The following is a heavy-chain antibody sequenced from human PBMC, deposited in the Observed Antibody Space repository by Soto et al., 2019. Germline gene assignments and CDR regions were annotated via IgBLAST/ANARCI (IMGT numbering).Heavy chain of an antibody. J-gene: IGHJ4*02. V-gene: IGHV3-15*01. CDR2: IKSKTDGGTT. D-gene: IGHD3-3*01. CDR1: GFTFSNAW. Sequence: EVQLVESGGGLVKPGGSLRLSCAASGFTFSNAWMSWVRQAPGKGLEWVGRIKSKTDGGTTDYAAPVKGRFTISRDDSKNTLYLQMNSLKTEDTAVYYCTAELPGVLRFLEWFPSFDYWGQGTLVTVSS. CDR3: TAELPGVLRFLEWFPSFDY.